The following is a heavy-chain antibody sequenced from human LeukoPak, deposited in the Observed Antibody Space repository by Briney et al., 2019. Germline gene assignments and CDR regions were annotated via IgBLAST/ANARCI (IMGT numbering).Heavy chain of an antibody. D-gene: IGHD3-3*01. CDR2: VSSSGGRT. J-gene: IGHJ6*03. V-gene: IGHV3-64*01. Sequence: GGSLRLSCETSGFTFSSYGMHWVRQAPGKGLEYVAAVSSSGGRTYYANSVKGRFRISRDNSRNSLYLQMGSLRAEDTAVYYCARDLRSGAYYYFYMDVWGNGTTVIVSS. CDR3: ARDLRSGAYYYFYMDV. CDR1: GFTFSSYG.